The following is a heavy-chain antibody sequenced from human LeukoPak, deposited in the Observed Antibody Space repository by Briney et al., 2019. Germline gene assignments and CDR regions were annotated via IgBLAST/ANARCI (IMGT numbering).Heavy chain of an antibody. CDR1: GGSISSSNW. CDR2: IYHSGST. Sequence: SGTLSLTCAVSGGSISSSNWWSWVRQPPGKGLEWIGEIYHSGSTYYNPSLKSRVTISVDTSKNQFSLKLSSVTAADTAVYYCARRVGRGDPIDYWGQGTLVTVSS. J-gene: IGHJ4*02. CDR3: ARRVGRGDPIDY. D-gene: IGHD3-10*01. V-gene: IGHV4-4*02.